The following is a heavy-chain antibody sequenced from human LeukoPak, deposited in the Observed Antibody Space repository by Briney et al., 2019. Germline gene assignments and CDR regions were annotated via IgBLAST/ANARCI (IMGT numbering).Heavy chain of an antibody. J-gene: IGHJ4*02. D-gene: IGHD1-26*01. CDR1: GFTFSNYW. CDR2: IDRDGNRI. CDR3: VSDSESRSGGDF. Sequence: GGSLRLPCAGSGFTFSNYWMHWVRQLPGKGLVWVSGIDRDGNRILYADSVRGRFTISRANPKNALYLQMNSLRPQDTAMYYCVSDSESRSGGDFWGQGTLVTVSS. V-gene: IGHV3-74*01.